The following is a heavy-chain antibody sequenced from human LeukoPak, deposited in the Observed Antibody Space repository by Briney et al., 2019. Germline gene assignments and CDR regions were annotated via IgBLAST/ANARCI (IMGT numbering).Heavy chain of an antibody. V-gene: IGHV1-18*01. J-gene: IGHJ4*02. CDR3: ARDYYDILTGYYNFDY. Sequence: ASVKVSCKASGYTFTSYGISWVRQAPGQGLEWMGWISAYNGNTNYAQKLQGRVIMTTDTSKSTAYMELRSLRSDDTAVYYCARDYYDILTGYYNFDYWGQGTLVTVSS. CDR1: GYTFTSYG. CDR2: ISAYNGNT. D-gene: IGHD3-9*01.